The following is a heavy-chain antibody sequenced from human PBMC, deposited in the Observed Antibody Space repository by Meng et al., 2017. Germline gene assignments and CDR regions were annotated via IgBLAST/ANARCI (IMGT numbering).Heavy chain of an antibody. D-gene: IGHD4-23*01. CDR3: ARKGGGNSDYYYYGMDV. CDR1: GGSISSYY. J-gene: IGHJ6*02. V-gene: IGHV4-59*01. CDR2: NYYSGST. Sequence: SETLSLTGTVSGGSISSYYWSWIRQPPGKGLEWIGSNYYSGSTNYNPSLKSRVTISVDTSKNQFSLKLSSVTAADTAVYYCARKGGGNSDYYYYGMDVWGQGTTVTVSS.